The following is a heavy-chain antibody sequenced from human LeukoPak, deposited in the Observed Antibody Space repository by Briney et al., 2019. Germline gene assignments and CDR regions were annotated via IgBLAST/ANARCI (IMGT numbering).Heavy chain of an antibody. Sequence: GGSLRLSCAASGFTFSSYAMSWVRQTPEKGLEWVSAITGSGDDTFHADSVKGRFTISRDNSRNTLYLQMNSQRAEDTAVYHCVKGSKTSRPYYFDYWGQGALVTVSS. CDR3: VKGSKTSRPYYFDY. V-gene: IGHV3-23*01. J-gene: IGHJ4*02. CDR2: ITGSGDDT. CDR1: GFTFSSYA.